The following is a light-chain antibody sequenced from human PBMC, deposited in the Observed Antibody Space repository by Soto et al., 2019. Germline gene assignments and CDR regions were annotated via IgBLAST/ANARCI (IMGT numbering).Light chain of an antibody. V-gene: IGKV1-5*03. CDR3: QQYNYHQYT. J-gene: IGKJ5*01. CDR1: RSITTW. Sequence: DIQMTQSPSTLSASVGDRVTITCRASRSITTWLAWYQQKPGKAPKLLIYKATNLQSGVPSRFSGSGSGTEFSLTISILQPEDFVIYCCQQYNYHQYTLGEGTRLEIK. CDR2: KAT.